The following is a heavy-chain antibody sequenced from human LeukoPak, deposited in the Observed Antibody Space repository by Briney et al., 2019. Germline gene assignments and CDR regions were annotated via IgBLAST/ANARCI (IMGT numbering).Heavy chain of an antibody. Sequence: ASVKVSCKASGYTFTNHAIHWVRRAPGQRLEWMGWINVGNANTKYSQMFQGRVTTTRDTSANTAYMELTSLRSEDTAVYYCARRDRRHFDYWGQGTLVTVSS. CDR3: ARRDRRHFDY. J-gene: IGHJ4*02. CDR1: GYTFTNHA. D-gene: IGHD3-22*01. CDR2: INVGNANT. V-gene: IGHV1-3*01.